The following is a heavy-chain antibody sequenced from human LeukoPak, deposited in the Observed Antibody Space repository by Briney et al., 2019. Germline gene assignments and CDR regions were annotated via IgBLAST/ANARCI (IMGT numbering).Heavy chain of an antibody. CDR2: IKTSGST. CDR1: GGSISSSY. CDR3: ARWGDYGGTDALDI. V-gene: IGHV4-4*07. D-gene: IGHD4-23*01. J-gene: IGHJ3*02. Sequence: SETLSLTCTVSGGSISSSYWNWVRQPAGKGLEWIGRIKTSGSTDYNPSLKSRVTMSVDTSKNQFSLKLTSVTAADTAVYYCARWGDYGGTDALDIWGQGTMVTVSS.